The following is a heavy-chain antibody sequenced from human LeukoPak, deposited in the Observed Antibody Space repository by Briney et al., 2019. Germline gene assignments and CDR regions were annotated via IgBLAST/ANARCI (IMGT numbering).Heavy chain of an antibody. D-gene: IGHD3-16*01. CDR2: LIPFVGTP. CDR3: ARARLGDLDFFES. Sequence: SVKVSCKASEGTFGSSAFSWVRPAPGQGLECMGRLIPFVGTPDYSQRFQGRVTIGLDKSTSTVYMQLSSLTSEDTAMYYCARARLGDLDFFESWGQGTLVTVSS. J-gene: IGHJ4*02. V-gene: IGHV1-69*04. CDR1: EGTFGSSA.